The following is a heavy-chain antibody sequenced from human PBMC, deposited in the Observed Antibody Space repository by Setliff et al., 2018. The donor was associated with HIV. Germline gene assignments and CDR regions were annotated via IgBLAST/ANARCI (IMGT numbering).Heavy chain of an antibody. CDR3: AKAYSGYEYSTDY. Sequence: GGSLRLSCAASGFTFSTAWMNWVRQAPGKGLEWVGHIKSKTDGGTTDYAAPVKGRFTISRDDSKNTLYLQMNSLKSEDTAVYYCAKAYSGYEYSTDYWGQGTLVTVSS. CDR2: IKSKTDGGTT. V-gene: IGHV3-15*01. J-gene: IGHJ4*02. D-gene: IGHD5-12*01. CDR1: GFTFSTAW.